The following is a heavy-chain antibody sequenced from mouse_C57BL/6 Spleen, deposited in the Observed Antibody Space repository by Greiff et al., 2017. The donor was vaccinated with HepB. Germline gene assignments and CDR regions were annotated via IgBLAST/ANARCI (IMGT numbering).Heavy chain of an antibody. CDR3: ARGRVPLDY. V-gene: IGHV5-16*01. J-gene: IGHJ2*01. CDR1: GFTFSDYY. D-gene: IGHD2-14*01. CDR2: INYDGSST. Sequence: EVQLVESEGGLVQPGSSMKLSCTASGFTFSDYYMAWVRQVPEKGLEWVANINYDGSSTYYLDSLKSRFIISRDNAKNILYLQMSSLKSEDTATYYCARGRVPLDYWGQGTTLTVSS.